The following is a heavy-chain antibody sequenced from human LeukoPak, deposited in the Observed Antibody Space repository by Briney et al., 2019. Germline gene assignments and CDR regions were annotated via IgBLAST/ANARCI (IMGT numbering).Heavy chain of an antibody. CDR2: INPSGGST. V-gene: IGHV1-46*01. CDR3: ARPGTTVTYLDY. J-gene: IGHJ4*02. Sequence: ASVKVSCKASGYTFTSYYMHWVRQAPGQGLEWMGIINPSGGSTSYAQKFQGRVTMTTDTSTSTAYMELRSLRSDDTAVYYCARPGTTVTYLDYWGQGTLVTVSS. CDR1: GYTFTSYY. D-gene: IGHD4-17*01.